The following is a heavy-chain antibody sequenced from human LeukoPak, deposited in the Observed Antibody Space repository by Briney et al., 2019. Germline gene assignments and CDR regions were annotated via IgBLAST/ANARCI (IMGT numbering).Heavy chain of an antibody. D-gene: IGHD6-13*01. Sequence: GGSLRLXCAASGFTFSSYAMSWVRQAPGKGLEWVSAISGSGGSTYYADSVKGRFTISRDNSKNTLYLQMNSLRAEDTAVYCCAKSSSSWYRFDYWGQGTLVTVSS. CDR1: GFTFSSYA. CDR3: AKSSSSWYRFDY. J-gene: IGHJ4*02. CDR2: ISGSGGST. V-gene: IGHV3-23*01.